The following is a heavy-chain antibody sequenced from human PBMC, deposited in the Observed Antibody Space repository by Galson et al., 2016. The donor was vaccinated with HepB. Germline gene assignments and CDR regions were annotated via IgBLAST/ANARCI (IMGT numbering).Heavy chain of an antibody. J-gene: IGHJ6*02. CDR2: LMHVGGEK. CDR1: GFSLSSYG. Sequence: SLRLSCXASGFSLSSYGMQWVRQAPGKGLEWVAVLMHVGGEKDYGDSVKGRFTISRDDSKNTLHLQMNSLRGDDTAVYYCARGYYNAMDVWGQGATVTVS. CDR3: ARGYYNAMDV. V-gene: IGHV3-30-3*01.